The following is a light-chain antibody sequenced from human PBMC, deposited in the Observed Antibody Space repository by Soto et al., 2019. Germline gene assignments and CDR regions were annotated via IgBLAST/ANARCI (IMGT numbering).Light chain of an antibody. CDR3: EQHNSYPRT. V-gene: IGKV1-5*03. Sequence: DIQMTQSPSTLFASVGDRVTITCRASQSISIWLAWYQQKPGKAPKILIYTASNLERGVPSRFSGSGAGTEFTLTISSLQPDDFATHYCEQHNSYPRTFGQGTKVEMK. CDR2: TAS. CDR1: QSISIW. J-gene: IGKJ1*01.